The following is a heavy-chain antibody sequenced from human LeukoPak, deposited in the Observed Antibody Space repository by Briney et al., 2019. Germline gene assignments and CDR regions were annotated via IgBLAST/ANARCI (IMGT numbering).Heavy chain of an antibody. Sequence: ASVKVSCKASGYTFTGYYMHWVRQAPGQGLEWMGWINPNSGGTNYAQKFQGRVTMTRNTSISTAYMELSSLRSEDTAVYYCARGVGDVGPYYYYYYYYMDVWGKGTTVTISS. CDR1: GYTFTGYY. D-gene: IGHD1-26*01. CDR2: INPNSGGT. CDR3: ARGVGDVGPYYYYYYYYMDV. J-gene: IGHJ6*03. V-gene: IGHV1-2*02.